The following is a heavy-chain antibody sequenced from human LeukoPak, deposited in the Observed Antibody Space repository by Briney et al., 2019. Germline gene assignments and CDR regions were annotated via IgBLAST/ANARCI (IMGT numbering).Heavy chain of an antibody. J-gene: IGHJ6*03. D-gene: IGHD4-11*01. CDR2: INHSGST. CDR1: GGSFSGYY. V-gene: IGHV4-34*01. CDR3: ARNLRNYARPPNYYYYYYMDV. Sequence: SETLSLTCAVYGGSFSGYYWSWIRQPPGKGLEWIGEINHSGSTNYNPSLKSRVTISVDTSKNQFSLKLSSVTAADTAVYYCARNLRNYARPPNYYYYYYMDVWGKGSTATVSS.